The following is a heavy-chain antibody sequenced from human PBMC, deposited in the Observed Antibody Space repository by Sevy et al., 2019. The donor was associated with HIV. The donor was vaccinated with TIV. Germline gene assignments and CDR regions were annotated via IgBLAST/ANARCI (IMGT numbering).Heavy chain of an antibody. Sequence: GGSLRLSCAASGFSFSSYGMHWVRQAPGKGLEWVALIWFDGSNSYYADSVKGRFTISRDNSKNTVYLQMNSLRAEDRAVYYGARDLEFYDCGDYGPTRFPDYWGQGNLVTVSS. CDR3: ARDLEFYDCGDYGPTRFPDY. D-gene: IGHD4-17*01. J-gene: IGHJ4*02. V-gene: IGHV3-33*01. CDR2: IWFDGSNS. CDR1: GFSFSSYG.